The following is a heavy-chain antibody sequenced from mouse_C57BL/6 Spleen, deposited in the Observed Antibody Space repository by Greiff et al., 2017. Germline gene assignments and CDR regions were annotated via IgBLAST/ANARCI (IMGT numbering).Heavy chain of an antibody. CDR1: GFTFSDYG. Sequence: VQLKESGGGLVKPGGSLKLSCAASGFTFSDYGMHWVRQAPEKGLEWVAYISSGSSTIYSADTVKGRFTISRDNAKNTLFLQMTSLRSEDTAMYYCARALYDYDGDWFAYWGQGTLVTVSA. D-gene: IGHD2-4*01. CDR3: ARALYDYDGDWFAY. CDR2: ISSGSSTI. V-gene: IGHV5-17*01. J-gene: IGHJ3*01.